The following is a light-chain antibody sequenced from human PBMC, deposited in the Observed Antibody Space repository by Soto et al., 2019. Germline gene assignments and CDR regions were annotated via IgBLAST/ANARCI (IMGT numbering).Light chain of an antibody. CDR1: QSVSSSY. CDR3: QQYGSSPTT. V-gene: IGKV3-20*01. CDR2: GAS. Sequence: EIVLKQSPGTLSLSPGERATLSCRASQSVSSSYLAWYQQKPGQAPRHLIYGASSRATGIPDRFSGSGSGTDFTLTISRLEPEDFAVYYCQQYGSSPTTFGQGTKVEIK. J-gene: IGKJ1*01.